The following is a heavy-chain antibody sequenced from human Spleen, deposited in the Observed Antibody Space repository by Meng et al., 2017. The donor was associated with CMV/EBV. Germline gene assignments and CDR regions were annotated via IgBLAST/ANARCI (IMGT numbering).Heavy chain of an antibody. V-gene: IGHV4-39*07. CDR3: ARDSKYIAFGTDY. Sequence: SETLSLTCTVSGGSISISDYYWAWIRQPPGKGLEWIGSISYRGSTYYNPSPKSRVTISVDTSKNQFSLRLTSVTAADTAVYYCARDSKYIAFGTDYWSQGTLVTVSS. CDR1: GGSISISDYY. D-gene: IGHD4-11*01. CDR2: ISYRGST. J-gene: IGHJ4*02.